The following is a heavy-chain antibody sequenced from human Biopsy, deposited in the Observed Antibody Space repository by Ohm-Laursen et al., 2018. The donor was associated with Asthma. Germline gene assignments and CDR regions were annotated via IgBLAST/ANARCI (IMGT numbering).Heavy chain of an antibody. V-gene: IGHV3-30*18. D-gene: IGHD1-26*01. CDR3: AKDVFPGWELRRGPDY. CDR2: ISFDGSNK. CDR1: GFTFGDYW. Sequence: SLRLSCTASGFTFGDYWMNWVRQAPGKGLDWVAVISFDGSNKNYTDSVKGRFTTPRDNSRNTLHLQMNSLRAEDTAVYYCAKDVFPGWELRRGPDYWGQGTLVTVSS. J-gene: IGHJ4*02.